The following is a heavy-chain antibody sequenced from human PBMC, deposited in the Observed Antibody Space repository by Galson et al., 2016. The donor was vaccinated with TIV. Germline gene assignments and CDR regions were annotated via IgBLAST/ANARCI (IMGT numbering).Heavy chain of an antibody. CDR3: ARETYGDYDNYDAFDV. Sequence: TLSLTCSVSGVSISSGFSYWNWVRQSPGQGLEWIGYIHFTGRTYYNPSFQSRVSISVDTSKSQFSLNLRSVTAAGTAVYFCARETYGDYDNYDAFDVWGRGTIVTVSS. J-gene: IGHJ3*01. CDR1: GVSISSGFSY. V-gene: IGHV4-31*03. CDR2: IHFTGRT. D-gene: IGHD4-17*01.